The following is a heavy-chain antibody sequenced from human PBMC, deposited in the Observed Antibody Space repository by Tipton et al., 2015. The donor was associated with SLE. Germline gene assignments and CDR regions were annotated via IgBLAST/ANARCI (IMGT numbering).Heavy chain of an antibody. CDR1: GGSFSGYC. Sequence: TLSLTCAVYGGSFSGYCWTWIRQPPGKGLEWIGSIYYSGSTYYNPSLKSRVTISVDTSKSQFSLKLSSVTAADTAVYYCARLFSPTPYGDYVYFDYWGQGTLVTVSS. J-gene: IGHJ4*02. CDR3: ARLFSPTPYGDYVYFDY. CDR2: IYYSGST. D-gene: IGHD4-17*01. V-gene: IGHV4-34*01.